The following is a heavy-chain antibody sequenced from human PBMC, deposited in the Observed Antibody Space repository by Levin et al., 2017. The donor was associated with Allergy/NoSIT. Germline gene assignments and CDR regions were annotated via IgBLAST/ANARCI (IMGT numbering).Heavy chain of an antibody. CDR2: ISDSGGRT. V-gene: IGHV3-23*01. Sequence: GGSLRLSCAASGFTFNSYAMNWVRQAPGKGLEWVSAISDSGGRTYYADSVKGRFTISRDNSKNTLYLLMNSLRAEDAAVYYCAKDAFSMTTGGPAYFDCWGQGTLVTVSS. CDR3: AKDAFSMTTGGPAYFDC. CDR1: GFTFNSYA. D-gene: IGHD1-1*01. J-gene: IGHJ4*02.